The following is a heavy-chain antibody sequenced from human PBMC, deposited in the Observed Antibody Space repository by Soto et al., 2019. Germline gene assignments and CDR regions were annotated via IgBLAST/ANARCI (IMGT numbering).Heavy chain of an antibody. CDR1: GGAISTYY. CDR3: ARGQRFSDWFDP. D-gene: IGHD3-3*01. V-gene: IGHV4-4*07. J-gene: IGHJ5*02. Sequence: QVHLQESGPGLVKPSETLSLTCTVSGGAISTYYWTWIRQPAGKGLEWIGRIYSSGSTKYNPSLPCRVTMSLDTSNNQFSLRLISVTAADTAVYYCARGQRFSDWFDPWGQGTLVTVSS. CDR2: IYSSGST.